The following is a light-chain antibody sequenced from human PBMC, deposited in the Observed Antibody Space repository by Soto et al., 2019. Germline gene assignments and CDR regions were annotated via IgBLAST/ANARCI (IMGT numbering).Light chain of an antibody. CDR3: SSFASNNNLV. J-gene: IGLJ2*01. V-gene: IGLV2-8*01. CDR2: EVS. CDR1: SSDVGGYNY. Sequence: SVLTQPPSASGSPGQSVTISCTGTSSDVGGYNYVSWYQQHPGKAPKLMISEVSQRPSGVPDRFSGSKSGNTASLTVSGLQAEDEADYYCSSFASNNNLVFGGGTKLTVL.